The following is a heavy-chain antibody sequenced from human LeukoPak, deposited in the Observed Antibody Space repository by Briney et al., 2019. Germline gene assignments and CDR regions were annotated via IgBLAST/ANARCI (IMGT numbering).Heavy chain of an antibody. V-gene: IGHV4-34*01. CDR2: INHSGST. Sequence: PSETLSLTCAVYGGSFSGYYWSWIRRPPGKGLEWIGEINHSGSTNNNPSLKSRVTISVDTSKNQFSLKLSSVTAADTAVYYCARTGYCSSTSCYLGAFDIWGQGTMVTVSS. D-gene: IGHD2-2*01. CDR3: ARTGYCSSTSCYLGAFDI. J-gene: IGHJ3*02. CDR1: GGSFSGYY.